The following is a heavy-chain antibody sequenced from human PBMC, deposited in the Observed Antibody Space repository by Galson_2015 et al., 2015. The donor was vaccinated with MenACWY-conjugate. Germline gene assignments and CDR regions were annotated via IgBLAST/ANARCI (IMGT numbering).Heavy chain of an antibody. CDR3: ARKDGATYGYNDY. CDR2: ISTYGGST. CDR1: GFIFTDYA. V-gene: IGHV3-64*02. D-gene: IGHD5-18*01. Sequence: LRLSCAGSGFIFTDYAMHWVRQAPGKGLEYVSAISTYGGSTYYADSVKGRFTISRDNSKNMLFLQMGSLRVEDTAVYYCARKDGATYGYNDYWGQGTLVIVSS. J-gene: IGHJ4*02.